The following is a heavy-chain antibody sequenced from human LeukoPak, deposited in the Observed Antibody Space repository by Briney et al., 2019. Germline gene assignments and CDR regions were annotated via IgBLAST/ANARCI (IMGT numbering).Heavy chain of an antibody. CDR3: ARGNYDILTGTSLYAYYGMDV. Sequence: SVKVSCKASGGTFNRYTINWVRQATGQELEWMGVIIPIFCTASYAQKFQGRVTITADEPTSTAYMELSSLRSEDTAVYYCARGNYDILTGTSLYAYYGMDVWGQGTTVTVSS. CDR2: IIPIFCTA. CDR1: GGTFNRYT. D-gene: IGHD3-9*01. V-gene: IGHV1-69*13. J-gene: IGHJ6*02.